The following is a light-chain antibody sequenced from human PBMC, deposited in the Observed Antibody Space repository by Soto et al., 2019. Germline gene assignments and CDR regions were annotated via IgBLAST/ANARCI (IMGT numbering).Light chain of an antibody. J-gene: IGLJ3*02. CDR3: GSHAGNSNLV. CDR1: STDVGAYNY. CDR2: EVT. Sequence: QSALTQPPSASGSPGQSVTISRTGTSTDVGAYNYVSWYQRHPGKAPKLMIYEVTKRPSGVPDRFSGSKSGNTASLTVSGLQTEDEADYYCGSHAGNSNLVFGGGTKLTVL. V-gene: IGLV2-8*01.